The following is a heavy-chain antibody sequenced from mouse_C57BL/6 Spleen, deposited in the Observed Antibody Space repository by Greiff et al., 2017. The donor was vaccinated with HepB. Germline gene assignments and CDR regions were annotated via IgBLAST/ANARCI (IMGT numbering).Heavy chain of an antibody. CDR3: ARLTIRGDY. V-gene: IGHV1-54*01. J-gene: IGHJ2*01. CDR2: INPGSGGT. D-gene: IGHD2-12*01. Sequence: VQLQQSGAELVRPGTSVKVSCKASGYAFTNYLIEWVKQRPGQGLEWIGVINPGSGGTNYNEKFKGKATLTADKSSSTAYMQISSLTSEDSAVYFCARLTIRGDYWGQGTTLTVSS. CDR1: GYAFTNYL.